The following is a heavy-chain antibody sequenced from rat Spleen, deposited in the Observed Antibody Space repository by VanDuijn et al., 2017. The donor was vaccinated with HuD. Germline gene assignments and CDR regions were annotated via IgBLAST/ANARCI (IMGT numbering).Heavy chain of an antibody. CDR2: ITNTGGGT. CDR1: GFTFNNYW. D-gene: IGHD1-7*01. CDR3: ARQDTTGMGDFDY. Sequence: EVQLVESGGGLVQPGRSLKLSCVASGFTFNNYWMTWIRQAPGKGLEWVASITNTGGGTYYPDSVKGRFTISRDNAKSTLYLQMDSLRSEDTASYYCARQDTTGMGDFDYWGQGVMVTVSS. V-gene: IGHV5-31*01. J-gene: IGHJ2*01.